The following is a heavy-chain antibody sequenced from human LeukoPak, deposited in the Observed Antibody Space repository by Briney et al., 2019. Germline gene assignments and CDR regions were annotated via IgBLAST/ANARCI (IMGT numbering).Heavy chain of an antibody. CDR1: GGSFSGYY. Sequence: SETLSLTCAVYGGSFSGYYWSWIRQPPGKGLEWIGEINHSGSTNYNPSLKSRVTISVDTSKNQFSLKLSSVTAADTAVYYCARSNYYYMDVWGKGTTVTVSS. CDR3: ARSNYYYMDV. V-gene: IGHV4-34*01. J-gene: IGHJ6*03. CDR2: INHSGST.